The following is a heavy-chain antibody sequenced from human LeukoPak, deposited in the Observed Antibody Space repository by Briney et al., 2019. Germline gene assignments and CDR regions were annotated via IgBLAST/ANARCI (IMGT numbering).Heavy chain of an antibody. D-gene: IGHD3-22*01. V-gene: IGHV1-18*01. CDR3: ARHYYDSSGYEYFQH. CDR1: GYTFTSYG. CDR2: ISAYSGNT. J-gene: IGHJ1*01. Sequence: ASVKVSCKASGYTFTSYGISWVRQAPGQGLEWMGWISAYSGNTNYAQKLQGRVTMTTDTSTSTAYMELRSLRSDDTAVYYCARHYYDSSGYEYFQHWGQGTLVTVSS.